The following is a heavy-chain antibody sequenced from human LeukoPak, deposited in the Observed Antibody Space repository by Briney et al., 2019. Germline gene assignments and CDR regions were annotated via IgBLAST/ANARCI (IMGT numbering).Heavy chain of an antibody. CDR2: IIPILGIA. J-gene: IGHJ5*02. V-gene: IGHV1-69*04. D-gene: IGHD2-21*01. Sequence: VASVKVSCKASGGTFSSYAISWVRQAPGQGLEWMGRIIPILGIANYAQKFQGRVTITADKSTSTAYMELSSLRSDDTAVYYCAREFLNWFDPWGQGTLVTVSS. CDR3: AREFLNWFDP. CDR1: GGTFSSYA.